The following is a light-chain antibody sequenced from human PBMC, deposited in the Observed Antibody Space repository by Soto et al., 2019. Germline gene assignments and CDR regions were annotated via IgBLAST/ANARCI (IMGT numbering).Light chain of an antibody. CDR1: SSDVGSYNL. V-gene: IGLV2-23*01. Sequence: QSALTQPASVSGSPGQSITISCTGTSSDVGSYNLVSWYQQHPGKAPKFMIYEDNKRPSGVSNRFSGSKSGNTASLTISGLQAEDEADYYCCSHVGSNTLVFGGGIKLTVL. CDR3: CSHVGSNTLV. J-gene: IGLJ2*01. CDR2: EDN.